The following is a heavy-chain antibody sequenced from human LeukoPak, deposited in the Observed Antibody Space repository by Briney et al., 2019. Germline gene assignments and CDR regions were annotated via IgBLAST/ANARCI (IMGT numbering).Heavy chain of an antibody. CDR1: GFXFSSYS. Sequence: GGSLRLSCAASGFXFSSYSINWVRQAPGKGLEWVSYISSSSSTIYYADSVKGRFTISRDNAKNSLYLQMNSLRDEDTAVYYCAGLHSYGFDYWGQGSLVTVSS. J-gene: IGHJ4*02. CDR2: ISSSSSTI. CDR3: AGLHSYGFDY. V-gene: IGHV3-48*02. D-gene: IGHD5-18*01.